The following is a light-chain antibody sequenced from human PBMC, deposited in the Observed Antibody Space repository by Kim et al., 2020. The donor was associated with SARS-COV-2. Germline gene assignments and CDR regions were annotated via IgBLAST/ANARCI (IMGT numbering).Light chain of an antibody. Sequence: GKTVSISCPRRGGNLAANYVQWYPQRPGSSPITVIYEDNQRPSRVPDRFSGSIDSSSNSASLTISGLKTEDEADYYCQSYDGSRGVFGGGTQLTVL. CDR2: EDN. CDR1: GGNLAANY. J-gene: IGLJ3*02. CDR3: QSYDGSRGV. V-gene: IGLV6-57*01.